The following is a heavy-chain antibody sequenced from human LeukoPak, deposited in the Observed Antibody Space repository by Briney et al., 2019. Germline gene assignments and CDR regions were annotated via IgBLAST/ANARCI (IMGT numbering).Heavy chain of an antibody. J-gene: IGHJ4*02. CDR3: AKASWAGVTTTYFAY. D-gene: IGHD1-26*01. CDR1: GFIFSSYA. CDR2: IDSSGGVT. Sequence: GGSLRLSCTASGFIFSSYAMTWVRQAPGKGLEWVSGIDSSGGVTYYSESVRGRFTISRDNSKNTLYLQMNDLRPEDTAMYYCAKASWAGVTTTYFAYWAQGTLVTVSS. V-gene: IGHV3-23*05.